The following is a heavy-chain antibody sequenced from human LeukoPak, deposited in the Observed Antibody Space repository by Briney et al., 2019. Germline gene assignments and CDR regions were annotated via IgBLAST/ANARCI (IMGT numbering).Heavy chain of an antibody. V-gene: IGHV4-59*01. CDR2: IYYTGST. CDR3: AREMGTAMVNGYYSYMDV. Sequence: KPSETLSLTCTVSGGSISSYYWSWIRQPPGKGLERIGYIYYTGSTNYNPSLKSRVTISVHTSKNQFTLKLSSVTAADTAEYYCAREMGTAMVNGYYSYMDVWGKGTTVTVSS. J-gene: IGHJ6*03. CDR1: GGSISSYY. D-gene: IGHD5-18*01.